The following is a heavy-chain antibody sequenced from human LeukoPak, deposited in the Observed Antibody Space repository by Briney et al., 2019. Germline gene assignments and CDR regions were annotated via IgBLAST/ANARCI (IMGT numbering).Heavy chain of an antibody. D-gene: IGHD1/OR15-1a*01. CDR3: ARQRNTAFDY. CDR2: IYSGGST. J-gene: IGHJ4*02. CDR1: GFTVSSNY. V-gene: IGHV3-66*04. Sequence: GGSLRLSCAASGFTVSSNYMSWVRQAPGKGLEWVSVIYSGGSTYYADSVKGRFAISRDNSKNTLYLQMNSLRAEDTAVYYCARQRNTAFDYWGQGTLVTVSS.